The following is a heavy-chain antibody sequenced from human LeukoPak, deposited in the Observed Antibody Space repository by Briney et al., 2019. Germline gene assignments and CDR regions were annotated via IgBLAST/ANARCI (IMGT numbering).Heavy chain of an antibody. CDR3: GTRRHEGEWLLYYYGMDV. CDR1: GYTLTELP. D-gene: IGHD3-3*01. CDR2: FDPEDGET. J-gene: IGHJ6*02. Sequence: ASVKVSCKVSGYTLTELPMHWVRQAPGKGLEWMGDFDPEDGETIYAQKFQGRVTMTEDTSTDTAYMELSSLRSEDTAVYYCGTRRHEGEWLLYYYGMDVWGQGTTVTVSS. V-gene: IGHV1-24*01.